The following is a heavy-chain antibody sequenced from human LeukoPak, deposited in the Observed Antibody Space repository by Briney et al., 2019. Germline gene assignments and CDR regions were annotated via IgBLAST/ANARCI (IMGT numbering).Heavy chain of an antibody. V-gene: IGHV1-69*13. J-gene: IGHJ4*02. Sequence: GASVKVSCKASGGTFSSYAISWVRQAPGQGLEWMGGIIPIFGTANYAQKFQGRVTITADESTSTAYMELSSLRSEDTAVYYCAKDIYYYDSSGYYWPFDYWGQGTLVTVSS. CDR1: GGTFSSYA. CDR2: IIPIFGTA. CDR3: AKDIYYYDSSGYYWPFDY. D-gene: IGHD3-22*01.